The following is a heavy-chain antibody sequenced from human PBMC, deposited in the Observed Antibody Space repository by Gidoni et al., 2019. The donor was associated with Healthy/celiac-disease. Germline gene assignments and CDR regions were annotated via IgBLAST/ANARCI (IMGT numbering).Heavy chain of an antibody. V-gene: IGHV4-34*01. J-gene: IGHJ6*03. CDR3: ARGRYYYYMDV. CDR1: GGAFSGYY. Sequence: QVQLQQWGSGLLKPSETLSLTCAVYGGAFSGYYWSWIRQPPGKGLEWIGEINHSGSTNYTPSLKSRVTISVDTSKNQLSLKLSSVTAADTAVYYCARGRYYYYMDVWGKGTTVTVSS. CDR2: INHSGST.